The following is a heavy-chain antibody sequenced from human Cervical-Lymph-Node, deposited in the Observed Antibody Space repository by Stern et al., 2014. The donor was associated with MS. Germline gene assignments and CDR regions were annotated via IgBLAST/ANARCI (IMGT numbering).Heavy chain of an antibody. CDR3: ARTDILLIDH. CDR1: GASIRRDDYY. V-gene: IGHV4-30-4*01. D-gene: IGHD3-10*01. CDR2: IHYSGNT. Sequence: VQLVESGPGLVQPSQTLSLSCTVSGASIRRDDYYWTWIRQTPGKGLEWFGYIHYSGNTYYSPSLRSRVTISVDTSKNQFSLKLSSVTAADTAVYYCARTDILLIDHWGQGTLVTVSS. J-gene: IGHJ5*02.